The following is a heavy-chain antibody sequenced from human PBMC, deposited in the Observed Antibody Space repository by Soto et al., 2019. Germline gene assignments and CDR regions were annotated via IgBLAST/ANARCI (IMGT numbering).Heavy chain of an antibody. Sequence: AGGSLRLSCAASGFTFSSYSMNWVRQAPGKGLEWVSSISSSSSYIYYADSVKGRFTISRDNAKNSLYLQMNSLRAEDTAVYYCARGSYDSSFYYGMDVWGQGTTVTVSS. V-gene: IGHV3-21*01. J-gene: IGHJ6*02. CDR1: GFTFSSYS. CDR2: ISSSSSYI. CDR3: ARGSYDSSFYYGMDV. D-gene: IGHD3-22*01.